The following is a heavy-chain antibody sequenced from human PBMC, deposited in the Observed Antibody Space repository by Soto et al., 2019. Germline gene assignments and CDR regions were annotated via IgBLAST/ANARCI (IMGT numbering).Heavy chain of an antibody. CDR3: ARAPRYDFWSGYSPENWFDP. V-gene: IGHV1-46*01. Sequence: ASVKVSCKASGYTFTSYYMHWVRQAPGQGLEWMGIINPSGGSTSYAQKFQGRVTITADKSTSTAYMELSSLRSEDTAVYYCARAPRYDFWSGYSPENWFDPWGQGTLVTVSS. CDR2: INPSGGST. J-gene: IGHJ5*02. CDR1: GYTFTSYY. D-gene: IGHD3-3*01.